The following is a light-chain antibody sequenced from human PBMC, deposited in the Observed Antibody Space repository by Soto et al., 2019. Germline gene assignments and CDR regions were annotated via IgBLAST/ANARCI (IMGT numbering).Light chain of an antibody. Sequence: DIQMTQSPSTLSASIGDRVTNTCRASQSTTGWLAWYQQKPGKAPKLLIYGTSSLETGVPSRFSGSGSGTEFTLTITYLQPDDFATYYCQQYSPYSYSFGHGTKLEIK. CDR2: GTS. J-gene: IGKJ2*03. V-gene: IGKV1-5*03. CDR3: QQYSPYSYS. CDR1: QSTTGW.